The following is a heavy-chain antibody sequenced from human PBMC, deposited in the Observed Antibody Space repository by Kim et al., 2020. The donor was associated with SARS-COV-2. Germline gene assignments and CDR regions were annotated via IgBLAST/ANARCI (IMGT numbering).Heavy chain of an antibody. J-gene: IGHJ4*02. CDR3: ARDPEGHGYFDY. V-gene: IGHV7-4-1*02. Sequence: TWPLGFNGRLVFSLDTSVTTAYLQISSLKAEDTAVYYCARDPEGHGYFDYWGQGTLVTVSS.